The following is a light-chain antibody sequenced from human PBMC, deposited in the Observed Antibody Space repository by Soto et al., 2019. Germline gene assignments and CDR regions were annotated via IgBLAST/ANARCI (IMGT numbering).Light chain of an antibody. CDR2: AAS. CDR1: QDISDY. Sequence: DIQMTQSPSSLSASIGDRVTITCRASQDISDYLAWYQQKPGKVPNLLIYAASTLQSGVPSRFSGSGSGTEFTLPSSSLQSEDVASYYCQRYGGTPYTFGPGTKVDIQ. V-gene: IGKV1-27*01. CDR3: QRYGGTPYT. J-gene: IGKJ3*01.